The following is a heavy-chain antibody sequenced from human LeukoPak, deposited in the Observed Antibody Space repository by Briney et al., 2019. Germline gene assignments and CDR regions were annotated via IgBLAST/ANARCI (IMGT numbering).Heavy chain of an antibody. D-gene: IGHD5-18*01. CDR1: GGSISSCGYS. V-gene: IGHV4-30-2*01. CDR3: ARVSSLTATSLQWFDP. Sequence: SQTLSLTCAVSGGSISSCGYSWSWIRQPPGKGLEWIGYIYHSGSTYYNPSLKSRVTISVDRSKNQFSLKLSSVTAADTAVYYCARVSSLTATSLQWFDPWGQGTLVTVSS. J-gene: IGHJ5*02. CDR2: IYHSGST.